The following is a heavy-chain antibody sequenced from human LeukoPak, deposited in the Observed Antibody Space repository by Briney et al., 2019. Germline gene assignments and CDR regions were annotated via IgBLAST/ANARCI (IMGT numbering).Heavy chain of an antibody. CDR3: ARMTLAHYFDY. V-gene: IGHV4-39*01. CDR2: IYYRGTT. J-gene: IGHJ4*02. Sequence: SETLSLTCTVSGGSISSSYYWVWIRPPPGKGLEWIGSIYYRGTTYYTPSLKSRLTISVDTSKNQFSLKLSSVTATDTAVYYCARMTLAHYFDYWGQGTLVSVSS. CDR1: GGSISSSYY.